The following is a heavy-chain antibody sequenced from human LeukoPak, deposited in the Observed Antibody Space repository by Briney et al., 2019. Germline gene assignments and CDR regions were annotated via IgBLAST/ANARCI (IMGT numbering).Heavy chain of an antibody. V-gene: IGHV1-69*04. J-gene: IGHJ6*02. D-gene: IGHD5-12*01. CDR3: AKGYDHSYYYYGMDV. CDR2: IIPILGIA. Sequence: SVKVSCKASGGTFSSYAISWVRQAPGQGLEWMGRIIPILGIANYAQKFQGRVTITADKSTSTAYMELSSLRSEDTAVYYCAKGYDHSYYYYGMDVWGQGTTVTVSS. CDR1: GGTFSSYA.